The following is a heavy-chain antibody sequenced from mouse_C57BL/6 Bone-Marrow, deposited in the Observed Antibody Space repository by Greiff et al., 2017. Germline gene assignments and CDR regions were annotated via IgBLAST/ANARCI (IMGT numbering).Heavy chain of an antibody. V-gene: IGHV5-12*01. CDR3: ARLRRWFAY. J-gene: IGHJ3*01. CDR1: GFTFSDYY. CDR2: ISNGGGST. Sequence: EVLLVESGGGLVQPGGSLKLSCAASGFTFSDYYMYWVRQTPEKRLEWVAYISNGGGSTYYPYTVKGRFTISRDNAKNTLYLQMSRLKSEDRAMYYCARLRRWFAYWGQGTLVTVSA.